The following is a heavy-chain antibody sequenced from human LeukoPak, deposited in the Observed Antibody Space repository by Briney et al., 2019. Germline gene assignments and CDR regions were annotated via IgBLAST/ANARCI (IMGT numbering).Heavy chain of an antibody. V-gene: IGHV4-59*08. CDR1: GGSISSYY. D-gene: IGHD3-10*01. CDR3: ARLGDYYGSGSYSHAFDI. Sequence: PSETLSLTCTVSGGSISSYYWSWIRQPPGKGLKCIGYMYYSGSTNYNPSLKSRVTISVDRSKNQFSLKLSSVTAADTAVYYCARLGDYYGSGSYSHAFDIWGQGTMVTVSS. CDR2: MYYSGST. J-gene: IGHJ3*02.